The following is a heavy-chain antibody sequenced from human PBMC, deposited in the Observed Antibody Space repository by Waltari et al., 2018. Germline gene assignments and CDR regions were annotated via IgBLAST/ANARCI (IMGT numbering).Heavy chain of an antibody. D-gene: IGHD1-26*01. V-gene: IGHV3-48*03. Sequence: EVQLVESGGASVQPGGSLRLSCVASGFSFSDYEMSWVRQAPGKGLEGVSYITSSGTIDYTVSVRGRFTISRDNAKKTLYLQMNSLRVEDTAVYFCARCTSYRSFDYWGQGTLATVSS. CDR3: ARCTSYRSFDY. J-gene: IGHJ4*02. CDR1: GFSFSDYE. CDR2: ITSSGTI.